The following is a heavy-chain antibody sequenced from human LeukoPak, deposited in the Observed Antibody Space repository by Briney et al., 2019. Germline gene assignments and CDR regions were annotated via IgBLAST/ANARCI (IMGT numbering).Heavy chain of an antibody. CDR1: GDSISRSRHF. V-gene: IGHV4-39*07. J-gene: IGHJ5*02. CDR2: IYNSGST. D-gene: IGHD2-2*01. Sequence: SETLSLTCNVSGDSISRSRHFWAWIRQSPGRGLEWIGYIYNSGSTYYNPSLKSRVTISVDTSKNQFSLRLSSVTAAGTAVYYCARWGTYASTSNWFDPWGQGTLVTVSS. CDR3: ARWGTYASTSNWFDP.